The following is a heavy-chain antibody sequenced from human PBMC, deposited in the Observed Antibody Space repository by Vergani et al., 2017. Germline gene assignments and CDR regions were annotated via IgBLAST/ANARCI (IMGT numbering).Heavy chain of an antibody. J-gene: IGHJ4*02. CDR1: GGSISSYY. V-gene: IGHV4-59*01. CDR2: IYYSGST. D-gene: IGHD4-23*01. Sequence: QVQLQESGPGLVKPSETLSPTCTVSGGSISSYYWSWIRQPPGKGLEWIGYIYYSGSTNYNPSLKSRVTISVDTSKNQFSLKLSSVTAADTAVYYCARDRYGGSGYWGQGTLVTVSS. CDR3: ARDRYGGSGY.